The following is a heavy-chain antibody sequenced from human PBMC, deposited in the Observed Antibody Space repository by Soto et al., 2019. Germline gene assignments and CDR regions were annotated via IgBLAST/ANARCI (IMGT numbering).Heavy chain of an antibody. V-gene: IGHV3-30*03. CDR3: PSPPMTTMS. Sequence: QVQLVESGGGVVQPGRSLRLSCAASGFSYSSYDMHWVRHAPGKGLEWVAVISYDGSNNYYADSVKGRFTISRDNSKNSLYLQMNSLRADDTAVYYCPSPPMTTMSWGQGTLVTVPS. CDR2: ISYDGSNN. D-gene: IGHD4-4*01. J-gene: IGHJ5*02. CDR1: GFSYSSYD.